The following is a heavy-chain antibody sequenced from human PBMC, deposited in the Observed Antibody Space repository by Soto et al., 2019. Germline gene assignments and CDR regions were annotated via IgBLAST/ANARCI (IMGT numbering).Heavy chain of an antibody. J-gene: IGHJ6*02. CDR2: ISAYNGNT. CDR3: ASKRDSSSGVEGGYYYYGMHV. V-gene: IGHV1-18*01. CDR1: GYTFTSYG. D-gene: IGHD6-6*01. Sequence: ASVKVSCKASGYTFTSYGISWVRQAPGQGLEWMGWISAYNGNTNYAQKLQGRVTMTTDKSTSTAYMELSSLRSEDTAVYYCASKRDSSSGVEGGYYYYGMHVWGQGTTVTVSS.